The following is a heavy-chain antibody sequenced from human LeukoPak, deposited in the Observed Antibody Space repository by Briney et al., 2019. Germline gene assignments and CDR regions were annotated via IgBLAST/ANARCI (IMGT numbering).Heavy chain of an antibody. Sequence: SETLSLTCTVSGYSISSGYYWSWIRQAPGKGLEWIGYIYYSGDTYYNPSLDSRLSMSVDTPKKQFSLKLESVTAADTAVYYCVRGPYGSSISNWFDPWGQGVLVTVSS. J-gene: IGHJ5*02. CDR3: VRGPYGSSISNWFDP. CDR2: IYYSGDT. V-gene: IGHV4-38-2*02. D-gene: IGHD3-10*01. CDR1: GYSISSGYY.